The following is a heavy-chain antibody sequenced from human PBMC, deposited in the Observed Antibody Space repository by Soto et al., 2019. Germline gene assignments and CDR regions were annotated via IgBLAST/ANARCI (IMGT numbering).Heavy chain of an antibody. J-gene: IGHJ4*02. D-gene: IGHD2-15*01. CDR3: ARRPVAEASFDY. CDR2: IYYSGST. V-gene: IGHV4-31*03. CDR1: CGSISSGGYY. Sequence: SETLSLTCTFSCGSISSGGYYWSWIRQHPGKGLEWIGYIYYSGSTYYNPSLKSRVTISVDTSKNQFSLKLSSVTAADTAVYYCARRPVAEASFDYWGQGTLVTVSS.